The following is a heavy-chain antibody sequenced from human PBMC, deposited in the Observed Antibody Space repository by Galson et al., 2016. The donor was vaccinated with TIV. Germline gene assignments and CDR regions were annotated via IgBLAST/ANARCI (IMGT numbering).Heavy chain of an antibody. V-gene: IGHV1-46*03. CDR1: GYTFTSYY. Sequence: SVKVSCKASGYTFTSYYFHWVRQAPGQGLEWMGVIDPSGGGTTHARKFQHLVTLARDMSTSTVYMELSSLKSEDTAVYYCIRDLVRLRECWGQGTLVTVS. J-gene: IGHJ4*02. D-gene: IGHD6-13*01. CDR2: IDPSGGGT. CDR3: IRDLVRLREC.